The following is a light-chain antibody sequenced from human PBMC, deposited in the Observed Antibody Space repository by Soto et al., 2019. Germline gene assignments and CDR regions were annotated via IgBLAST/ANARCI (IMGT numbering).Light chain of an antibody. CDR2: AAS. CDR1: QSISNH. V-gene: IGKV1-39*01. J-gene: IGKJ1*01. Sequence: QMTQSPSSLSASVEDRFIITRMASQSISNHLNWYQQKPGKATKLLIFAASSLQSGVTSRFSGSRSGTDFTLTISCLQSEDFATYYCQPYYSFPQTVGPGTQVDIK. CDR3: QPYYSFPQT.